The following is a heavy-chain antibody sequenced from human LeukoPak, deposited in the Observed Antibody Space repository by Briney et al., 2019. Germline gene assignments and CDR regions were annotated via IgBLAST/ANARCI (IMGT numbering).Heavy chain of an antibody. V-gene: IGHV3-30*14. D-gene: IGHD1-26*01. J-gene: IGHJ4*02. CDR2: ISYDGSNK. CDR1: GFTFSSYA. Sequence: GGSLRLSCVASGFTFSSYAMHWVRQAPGKGLEWWTVISYDGSNKYYADSVKGRFTISRDNSKNTLYLQMNSLRGEDTAVYYCARDGRSGSNYGRVDYWGQGTLVTVSS. CDR3: ARDGRSGSNYGRVDY.